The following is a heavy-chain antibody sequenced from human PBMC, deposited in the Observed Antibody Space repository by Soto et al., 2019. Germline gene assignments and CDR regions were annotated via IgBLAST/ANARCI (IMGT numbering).Heavy chain of an antibody. CDR1: GGSISSYY. Sequence: SEPLSLPCTVSGGSISSYYWSWIRQPAGKGLEWIGRIYTSGSTNYNPSLKSRVTMSVDTSKNQFSLKLSSVTAADTAVYYCARGLAVHSLAWFDPWGQGTLVTVSS. CDR2: IYTSGST. V-gene: IGHV4-4*07. J-gene: IGHJ5*02. D-gene: IGHD1-1*01. CDR3: ARGLAVHSLAWFDP.